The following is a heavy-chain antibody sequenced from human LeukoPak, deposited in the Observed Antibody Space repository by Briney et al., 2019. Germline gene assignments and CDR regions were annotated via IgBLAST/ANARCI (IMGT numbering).Heavy chain of an antibody. CDR2: IKQDGSEK. D-gene: IGHD6-6*01. CDR3: AREVLSSSRGSFDY. V-gene: IGHV3-7*01. Sequence: GGSLRLSCAASGFTFSSYWMSWVRQAPGKGLEWVANIKQDGSEKYYVDSVKGRFTISRDNAKNSLYLQMNSLRAEDTAVYYCAREVLSSSRGSFDYWGQGTLVTVSS. CDR1: GFTFSSYW. J-gene: IGHJ4*02.